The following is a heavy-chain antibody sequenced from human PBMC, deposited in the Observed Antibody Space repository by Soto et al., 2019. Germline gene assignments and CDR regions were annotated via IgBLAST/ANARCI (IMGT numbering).Heavy chain of an antibody. D-gene: IGHD1-26*01. CDR1: GYTLTSYY. CDR2: INPSGGST. J-gene: IGHJ4*02. CDR3: ARGTVGATTSDY. V-gene: IGHV1-46*01. Sequence: ASVKVSCKASGYTLTSYYMHWVRPAPGQGLEWMGIINPSGGSTSYAQKFQGRVTMTRDTSTSTVYMELSSLRSEDTAVYYCARGTVGATTSDYWGQGTLVTVSS.